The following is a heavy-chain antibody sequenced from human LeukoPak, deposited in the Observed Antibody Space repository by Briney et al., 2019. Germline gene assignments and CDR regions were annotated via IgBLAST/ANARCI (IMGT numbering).Heavy chain of an antibody. Sequence: SRPTLVKPTQTLTLTCTFSGFSLSSSGVSVGWIRQPPGKALEWLALIYWDDDKRYSPSLKSRLTITQNTSKNQVVLTMTNMDPLDTATYYCAHRRTNYYFDYWGQGTLVTVSS. D-gene: IGHD1-7*01. J-gene: IGHJ4*02. CDR1: GFSLSSSGVS. CDR3: AHRRTNYYFDY. CDR2: IYWDDDK. V-gene: IGHV2-5*02.